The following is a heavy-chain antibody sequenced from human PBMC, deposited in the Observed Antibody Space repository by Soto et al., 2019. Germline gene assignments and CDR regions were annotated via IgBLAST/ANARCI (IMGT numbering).Heavy chain of an antibody. Sequence: GGSLRLSCAASGVTFSSSAMNWVRQAPGKGLEWVSAITTSGGSTYYADSVKGRFTISRDNSRNTLYLQMNSLRAEDTAVYYCAKAIGNSWSKSEYWGHGTLVTVSS. V-gene: IGHV3-23*01. CDR1: GVTFSSSA. CDR2: ITTSGGST. CDR3: AKAIGNSWSKSEY. J-gene: IGHJ4*01. D-gene: IGHD6-13*01.